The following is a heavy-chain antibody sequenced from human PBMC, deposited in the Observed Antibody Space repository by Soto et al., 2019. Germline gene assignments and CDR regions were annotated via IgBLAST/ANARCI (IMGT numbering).Heavy chain of an antibody. J-gene: IGHJ4*02. D-gene: IGHD1-26*01. CDR2: IYYSGNT. CDR1: GGSIRGYY. Sequence: SETLSLTCSVSGGSIRGYYWSWIRQPPGKGLEWIGYIYYSGNTNYNPSLKSRVTISVDTSKTHFSLKLSSVTAADTAVYYCAYGESYEGYFDSWGQGALVTVSS. CDR3: AYGESYEGYFDS. V-gene: IGHV4-59*01.